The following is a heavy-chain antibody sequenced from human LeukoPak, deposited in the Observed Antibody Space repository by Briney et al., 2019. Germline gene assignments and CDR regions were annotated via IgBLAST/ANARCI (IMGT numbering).Heavy chain of an antibody. CDR3: AKDSDYGVAFNV. Sequence: GGSLRLSCAASGFTFSTYGMHWVRRAPGKGLEWLAFIRYDGSSKNYADSVKGRFTISRDNSRNTLYLQMNSLRAEDTAVYYCAKDSDYGVAFNVCGQGTMVTVSA. CDR1: GFTFSTYG. V-gene: IGHV3-30*02. D-gene: IGHD4-17*01. J-gene: IGHJ3*01. CDR2: IRYDGSSK.